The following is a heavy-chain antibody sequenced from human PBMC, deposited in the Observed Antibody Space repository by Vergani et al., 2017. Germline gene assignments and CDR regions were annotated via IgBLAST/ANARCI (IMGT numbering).Heavy chain of an antibody. J-gene: IGHJ4*02. D-gene: IGHD1-14*01. CDR2: IYDSGSN. CDR3: ARLYNARDY. V-gene: IGHV4-39*01. Sequence: QMQLQESGPGLVKPSETLSLTCTVSGGSIRNSNSYWAWIRQPPGKGLEWIASIYDSGSNYSNPTLKSRVTISVDTSKNQFSLKMLSVTAADTAVYYCARLYNARDYWGPGTLVTISS. CDR1: GGSIRNSNSY.